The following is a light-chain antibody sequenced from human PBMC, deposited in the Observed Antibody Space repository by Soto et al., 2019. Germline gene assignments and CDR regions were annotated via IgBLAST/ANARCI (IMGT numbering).Light chain of an antibody. Sequence: QSVLTQPPSVSGAPGQRVTISCTGSSSNIGAGYDVHWYQQLPGTAPKLLIHGNSNRPSGVPDRFSGSKSGTSASLAITGLQAEDEADYYCQSSDSSLSGYVFGTGTKVIVL. CDR2: GNS. V-gene: IGLV1-40*01. J-gene: IGLJ1*01. CDR1: SSNIGAGYD. CDR3: QSSDSSLSGYV.